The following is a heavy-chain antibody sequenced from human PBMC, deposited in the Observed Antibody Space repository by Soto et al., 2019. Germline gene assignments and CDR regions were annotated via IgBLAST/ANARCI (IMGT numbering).Heavy chain of an antibody. CDR3: ASSWIAADATSWFDP. CDR2: INHSGST. J-gene: IGHJ5*02. CDR1: GGSFSGYY. Sequence: SEALSLTCAVYGGSFSGYYWSWIRQPPGKGLEWIGEINHSGSTNYNPSLKSRVTISVDTSKNQFSLKLSSVTAADTAVYYCASSWIAADATSWFDPWGQGTLVTVSS. V-gene: IGHV4-34*01. D-gene: IGHD6-13*01.